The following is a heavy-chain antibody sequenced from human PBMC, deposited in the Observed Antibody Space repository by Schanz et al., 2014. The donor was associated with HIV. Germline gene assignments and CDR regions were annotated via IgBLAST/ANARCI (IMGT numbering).Heavy chain of an antibody. CDR3: AKSSRIYMAIVVE. CDR1: GFIFKNYG. D-gene: IGHD2-15*01. J-gene: IGHJ4*02. V-gene: IGHV3-30*18. CDR2: ISYDGSDI. Sequence: QVQLVESGGGVVQPGRSLRLSCAASGFIFKNYGMHWVRQAPGKGLEGMADISYDGSDINYADSVKGRFTISRDNSRDTLYLQMNSLRAEDTAVYYCAKSSRIYMAIVVEWGQGTLVTVSS.